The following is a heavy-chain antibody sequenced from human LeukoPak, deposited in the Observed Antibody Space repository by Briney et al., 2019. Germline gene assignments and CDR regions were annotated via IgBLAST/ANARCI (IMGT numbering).Heavy chain of an antibody. CDR1: GYTFTSYG. CDR2: ISAYNGNT. Sequence: ASVTVSFTASGYTFTSYGISWVRQAPGQGLEWMGWISAYNGNTNYAQKLQGRVTMTTDTSTSTAYMELRSLRSDDTAVYYCARASASSSSWYNFDYWGQGTLVTVSS. V-gene: IGHV1-18*01. D-gene: IGHD6-13*01. J-gene: IGHJ4*02. CDR3: ARASASSSSWYNFDY.